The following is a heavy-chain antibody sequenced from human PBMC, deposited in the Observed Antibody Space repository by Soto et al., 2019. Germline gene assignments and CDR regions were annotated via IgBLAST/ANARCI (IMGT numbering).Heavy chain of an antibody. CDR2: IRDSGAGT. CDR3: AKAISPHPNDAFDI. J-gene: IGHJ3*02. CDR1: GFTFTSYA. V-gene: IGHV3-23*01. Sequence: EVQLLESGGDLVQPGGSLRLSCAASGFTFTSYAMSWVRQAPGKGLEWVSGIRDSGAGTYYTGSVKGRFTISRDISKNMLYLQMNSMRAEDTAVYYCAKAISPHPNDAFDIWGQGTMVTVSS.